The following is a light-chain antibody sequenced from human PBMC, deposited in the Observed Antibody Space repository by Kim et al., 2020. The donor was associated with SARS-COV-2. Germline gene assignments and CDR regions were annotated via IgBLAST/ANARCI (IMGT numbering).Light chain of an antibody. CDR3: QAWDSSTHVV. Sequence: YELTQPPSVSVSPGQTASITCSGDQLGDKYACWYQQKPGQSPVLVIYQDSKRPSGIPERFSGSNSGNTATLTISGTQAMDEADYYCQAWDSSTHVVFGGGTQLTVL. V-gene: IGLV3-1*01. CDR2: QDS. CDR1: QLGDKY. J-gene: IGLJ2*01.